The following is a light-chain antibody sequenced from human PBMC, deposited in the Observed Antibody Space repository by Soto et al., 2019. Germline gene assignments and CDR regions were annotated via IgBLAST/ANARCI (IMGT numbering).Light chain of an antibody. V-gene: IGKV3-20*01. CDR3: QQYGSSPLT. Sequence: DIVLTQSPGTLSLSPGERATLSCRASQSVSSSYFAWYQQKPGQAPRLLTYGASILATGIPDRFSGSGSGTDFTLTISRLEPEDFAVYYCQQYGSSPLTFGGGTKVEIK. J-gene: IGKJ4*02. CDR1: QSVSSSY. CDR2: GAS.